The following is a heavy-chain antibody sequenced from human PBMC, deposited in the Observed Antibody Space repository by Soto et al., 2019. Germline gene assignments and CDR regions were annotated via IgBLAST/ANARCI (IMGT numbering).Heavy chain of an antibody. CDR2: IYYSGST. D-gene: IGHD3-9*01. CDR3: ARHANLLTGYLQNWFDP. V-gene: IGHV4-39*01. Sequence: SETLSLTCTVSGGSISSSSYYWGWIRHPPGKGLEWIGSIYYSGSTYYNPSLKSRVTISVDTSKNQFSLKLSSVTAADTAVYYCARHANLLTGYLQNWFDPWGQGTLVTVSS. CDR1: GGSISSSSYY. J-gene: IGHJ5*02.